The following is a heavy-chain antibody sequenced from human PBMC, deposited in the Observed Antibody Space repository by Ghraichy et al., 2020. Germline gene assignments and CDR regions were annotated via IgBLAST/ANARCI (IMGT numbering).Heavy chain of an antibody. D-gene: IGHD6-19*01. CDR1: GFTVSTNY. CDR2: INSGDNT. CDR3: ARVGHWLGKNDY. Sequence: GGSLRLSCAASGFTVSTNYMNWVRQAPGKGLEWVSLINSGDNTYYADSVKGRFTISRDNSKNTLYLQMNGLRAEDTAVYYCARVGHWLGKNDYWGQGTLVTVSS. V-gene: IGHV3-53*01. J-gene: IGHJ4*02.